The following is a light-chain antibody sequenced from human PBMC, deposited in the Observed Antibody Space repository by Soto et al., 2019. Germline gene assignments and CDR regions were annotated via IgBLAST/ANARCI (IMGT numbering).Light chain of an antibody. V-gene: IGKV3-15*01. CDR3: QQYNNWPPMT. Sequence: EIVMTQSPATLSVSPGERATLSCRASQSVSGNLAWYQQKPGQAPRLLIYGASTRATGIPARFSGSGSGTEFTLTITSLQSKDVAVYYCQQYNNWPPMTFGQGTRVEIK. CDR1: QSVSGN. CDR2: GAS. J-gene: IGKJ5*01.